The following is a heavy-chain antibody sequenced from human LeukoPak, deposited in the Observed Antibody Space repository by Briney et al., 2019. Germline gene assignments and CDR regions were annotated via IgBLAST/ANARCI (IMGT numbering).Heavy chain of an antibody. CDR1: GFTFSNYW. CDR2: IKPDGSEK. D-gene: IGHD3-10*01. CDR3: VRGSSGTVVRGVAWAWFDP. Sequence: TGGSLRLSCVASGFTFSNYWMTWVRQAPGKGLEWVANIKPDGSEKHFVDSVRGRFTISRDNAKDSLYLQMNSLRAEDTAVYYCVRGSSGTVVRGVAWAWFDPWGQGTLVTVSS. V-gene: IGHV3-7*05. J-gene: IGHJ5*02.